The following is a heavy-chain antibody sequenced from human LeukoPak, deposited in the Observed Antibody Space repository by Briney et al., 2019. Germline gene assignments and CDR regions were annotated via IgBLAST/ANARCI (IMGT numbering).Heavy chain of an antibody. V-gene: IGHV3-23*01. CDR2: EGSAGGT. D-gene: IGHD1-26*01. CDR1: GFTLTNHA. Sequence: PGGSLRLSCTASGFTLTNHAVSWVRQAPGKGLELVSAEGSAGGTYYADSVKGRFTISRDNSQNTLSLQLNSLRVEDTAVYYCASRTWIGAGYYAFDIWGQGTMVTVSS. J-gene: IGHJ3*02. CDR3: ASRTWIGAGYYAFDI.